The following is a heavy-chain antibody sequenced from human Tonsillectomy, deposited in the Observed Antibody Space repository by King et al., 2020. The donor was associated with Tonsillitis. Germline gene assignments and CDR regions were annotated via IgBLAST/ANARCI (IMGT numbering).Heavy chain of an antibody. CDR1: GFTFSDYY. CDR3: ARNCLNSICY. V-gene: IGHV3-11*01. Sequence: VQLVESGGGLVKPGGSLRLSCAASGFTFSDYYMTWIRQAPGKGLEWVSHISDSGTTIYYADSVKGRFTISRDNARKSLYLQMNSLRAEDTAVYYCARNCLNSICYWGQGTLVTVSS. D-gene: IGHD4-11*01. CDR2: ISDSGTTI. J-gene: IGHJ4*02.